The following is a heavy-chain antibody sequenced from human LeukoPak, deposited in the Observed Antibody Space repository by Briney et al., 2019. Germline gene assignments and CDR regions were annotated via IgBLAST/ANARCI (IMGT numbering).Heavy chain of an antibody. Sequence: GGSLRLSCAASGFTFNIYSMIWVRQASGKGLEWVSSISSSSTYIYYADSVKGRFTISRDNAKNSLNLQMNSLRAEDTAVYYCARDRYGDYGDFDYWGQGTLVTVSS. D-gene: IGHD4-17*01. CDR1: GFTFNIYS. V-gene: IGHV3-21*01. CDR2: ISSSSTYI. CDR3: ARDRYGDYGDFDY. J-gene: IGHJ4*02.